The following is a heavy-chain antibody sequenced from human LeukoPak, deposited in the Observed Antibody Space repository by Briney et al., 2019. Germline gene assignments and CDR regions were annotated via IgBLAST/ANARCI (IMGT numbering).Heavy chain of an antibody. V-gene: IGHV1-8*03. CDR1: GYTFTSYD. CDR2: MNPNSGNT. Sequence: ASVKVSCKASGYTFTSYDINWVRQATGQGLEWMGWMNPNSGNTGYVQKFQGRVTITRNTSISTAYMELSSLRSEDTAVYYCARGRRGIAAGTVDYWGQGTLVTVSS. D-gene: IGHD6-13*01. CDR3: ARGRRGIAAGTVDY. J-gene: IGHJ4*02.